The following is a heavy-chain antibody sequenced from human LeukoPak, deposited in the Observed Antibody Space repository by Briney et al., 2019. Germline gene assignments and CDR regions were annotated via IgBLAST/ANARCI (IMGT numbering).Heavy chain of an antibody. D-gene: IGHD7-27*01. J-gene: IGHJ4*02. V-gene: IGHV4-4*07. CDR3: ARDGIKTGNDY. CDR1: GGSISSFY. CDR2: IYTSGST. Sequence: PSETLSLTCTVSGGSISSFYWSWIRQPPGKGLEWIGRIYTSGSTNYNPSLKSRVTMSVDTSKNQFSLKLSSVTAADTAVYYCARDGIKTGNDYWGQGTLVTVSS.